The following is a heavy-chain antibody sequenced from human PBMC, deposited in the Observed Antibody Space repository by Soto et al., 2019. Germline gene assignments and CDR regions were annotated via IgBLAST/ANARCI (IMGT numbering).Heavy chain of an antibody. D-gene: IGHD3-10*01. CDR3: ARAPRFWRGGDYYYYYMDV. Sequence: SETLSLTCTVSGGSISSYYWSWIRQPPGKGLEWIGYIYYSGSTNYNPSLKSRVTISVDTSKNQFSLKLSSVTAADTAVYYCARAPRFWRGGDYYYYYMDVWGKGTTVTVSS. CDR1: GGSISSYY. J-gene: IGHJ6*03. V-gene: IGHV4-59*01. CDR2: IYYSGST.